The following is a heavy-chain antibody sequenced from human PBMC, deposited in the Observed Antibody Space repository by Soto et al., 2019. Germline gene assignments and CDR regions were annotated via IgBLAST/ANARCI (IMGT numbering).Heavy chain of an antibody. V-gene: IGHV4-59*01. CDR2: IHYSGST. Sequence: QVQLQESGPGLVKPSETLSLTCTVSGGSISSYYWSWIRQPPGKGLEWVGYIHYSGSTNYNPSLNSRVTISVDTSNNQFSLKLNSVTAADTAVYFCARPHGGSSGWDNWFDPWGQGTLVTVSS. J-gene: IGHJ5*02. CDR3: ARPHGGSSGWDNWFDP. CDR1: GGSISSYY. D-gene: IGHD6-25*01.